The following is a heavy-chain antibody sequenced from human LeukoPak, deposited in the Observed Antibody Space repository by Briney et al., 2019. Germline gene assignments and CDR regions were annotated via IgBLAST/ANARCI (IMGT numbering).Heavy chain of an antibody. J-gene: IGHJ4*02. D-gene: IGHD3-9*01. CDR3: ARDNRQGGVDILTGYYRTFDY. V-gene: IGHV4-39*07. CDR1: GGSISSSSYY. CDR2: IYYSGST. Sequence: SETLSLTCTVSGGSISSSSYYWGWIRQPPGKGLEWIGSIYYSGSTYYNPSLKSRVIISVDTSKNQFSLKLSSVTAADTAVYYCARDNRQGGVDILTGYYRTFDYWGQGTPVTVSS.